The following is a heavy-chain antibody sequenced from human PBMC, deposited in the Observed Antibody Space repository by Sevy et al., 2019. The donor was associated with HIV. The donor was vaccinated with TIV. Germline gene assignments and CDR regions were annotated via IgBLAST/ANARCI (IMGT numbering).Heavy chain of an antibody. D-gene: IGHD3-3*01. Sequence: SETLSLTCTVSGGSISRYYWSWIRQAPGKGLEWIGYIFYTGSTNYNPSLKSRLTISIDTSKNQFSLEVNSVTAADTAVYYCASLAIFGGNYYYGMDVWGHGTTVTVSS. CDR1: GGSISRYY. CDR3: ASLAIFGGNYYYGMDV. V-gene: IGHV4-59*01. CDR2: IFYTGST. J-gene: IGHJ6*02.